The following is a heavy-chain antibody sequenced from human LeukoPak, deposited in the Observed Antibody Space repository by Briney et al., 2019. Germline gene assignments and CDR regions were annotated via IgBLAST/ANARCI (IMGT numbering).Heavy chain of an antibody. CDR2: INSGGSTI. CDR1: GFTFSSYW. V-gene: IGHV3-74*01. Sequence: GGSLRLSCAASGFTFSSYWMHWVRQAPGKGLVWVSRINSGGSTITYADSVEGRFTISRDNSKTTLYLQMNSLRAEDTAVYYCAKGIESSGSYYTGFDYWGQGTLVTVSS. D-gene: IGHD1-26*01. J-gene: IGHJ4*02. CDR3: AKGIESSGSYYTGFDY.